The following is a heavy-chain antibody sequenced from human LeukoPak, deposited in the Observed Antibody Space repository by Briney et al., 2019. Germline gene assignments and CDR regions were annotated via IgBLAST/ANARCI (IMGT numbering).Heavy chain of an antibody. CDR1: GFTFSSHA. D-gene: IGHD6-19*01. V-gene: IGHV3-23*01. CDR2: ISGSGGST. J-gene: IGHJ4*02. Sequence: GGSLRFSCAASGFTFSSHAMSWVRQAPGKGLKGVSAISGSGGSTYYADSVKGRFTISRDKSKNTLYLQMNSLRAEDTAVYYCAKGLAVAGHFDYWGQGTLVTVSS. CDR3: AKGLAVAGHFDY.